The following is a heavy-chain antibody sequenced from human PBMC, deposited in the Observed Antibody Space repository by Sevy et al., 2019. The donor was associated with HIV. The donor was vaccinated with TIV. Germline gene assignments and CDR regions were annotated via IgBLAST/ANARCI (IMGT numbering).Heavy chain of an antibody. CDR2: ISSGSSYI. CDR3: ARDGGCSSTSCLLYFDY. CDR1: GFTFSSYS. D-gene: IGHD2-2*01. J-gene: IGHJ4*02. V-gene: IGHV3-21*01. Sequence: GGSLRLSCAASGFTFSSYSMNWVRQAPGKGVEWLSSISSGSSYIYYADSVKGRFTISRDNAKNSLYLQMNSLRAEDTAVYYRARDGGCSSTSCLLYFDYWGQGTLVTVSS.